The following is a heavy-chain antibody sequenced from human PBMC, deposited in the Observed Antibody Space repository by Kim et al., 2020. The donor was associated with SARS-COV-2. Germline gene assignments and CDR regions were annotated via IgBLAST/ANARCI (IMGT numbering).Heavy chain of an antibody. CDR3: AKYTYGRGFGELSPFDY. D-gene: IGHD3-10*01. J-gene: IGHJ4*02. V-gene: IGHV3-23*03. CDR1: GFTFSSYA. CDR2: IYSGGSST. Sequence: GGSLRLSCAASGFTFSSYAMSWVRQAPGKGLEWVSVIYSGGSSTYYADSVKGRFTISRDNSKNTLYLQMNSLRAEDTAVYYCAKYTYGRGFGELSPFDYWGQGTLVTVSS.